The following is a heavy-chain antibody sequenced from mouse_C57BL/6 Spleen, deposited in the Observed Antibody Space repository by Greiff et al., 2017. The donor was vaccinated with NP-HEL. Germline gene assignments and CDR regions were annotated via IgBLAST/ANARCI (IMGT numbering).Heavy chain of an antibody. CDR3: ATLLPTAY. CDR2: IYPGDGDT. Sequence: QVHVKQSGPELVKPGASVKISCKASGYAFSSSWMNWVKQRPGKGLEWIGRIYPGDGDTNYNGKFKGKATLTADKSSSTAYMQLSSLTSEDSAVYFCATLLPTAYWGQGTLVTVSA. D-gene: IGHD1-1*01. CDR1: GYAFSSSW. J-gene: IGHJ3*01. V-gene: IGHV1-82*01.